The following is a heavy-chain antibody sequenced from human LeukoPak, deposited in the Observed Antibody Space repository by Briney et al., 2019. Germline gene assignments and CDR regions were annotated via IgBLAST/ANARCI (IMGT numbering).Heavy chain of an antibody. J-gene: IGHJ4*02. D-gene: IGHD6-6*01. CDR1: GYSFTSYW. CDR2: IYPGDSDT. CDR3: SRFPYSSSLLKYYFDD. V-gene: IGHV5-51*01. Sequence: GESLKISCRGSGYSFTSYWIGWVRQMPGKGLEWMGIIYPGDSDTRYSPSFQGQVSISADKSTSTAYLQWSSLKASDTAMYYCSRFPYSSSLLKYYFDDWGQGTLVTVSS.